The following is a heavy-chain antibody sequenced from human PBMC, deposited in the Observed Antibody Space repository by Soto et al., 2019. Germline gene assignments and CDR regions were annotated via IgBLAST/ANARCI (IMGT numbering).Heavy chain of an antibody. Sequence: ASVKVSCKASGYTFTSYDINWVRQATGQGLEWMGWMNPNSGNTGYAQKFQGRVTMTRNTSISTAYMELSSLRSEDTAVYYCARVATVSARRSPPLYWGQGTLVTVSS. CDR2: MNPNSGNT. J-gene: IGHJ4*02. CDR3: ARVATVSARRSPPLY. CDR1: GYTFTSYD. D-gene: IGHD5-12*01. V-gene: IGHV1-8*01.